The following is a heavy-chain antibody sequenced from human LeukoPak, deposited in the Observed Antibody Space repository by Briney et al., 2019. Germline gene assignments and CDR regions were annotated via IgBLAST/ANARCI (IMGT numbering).Heavy chain of an antibody. CDR2: IKQDGSEK. D-gene: IGHD6-13*01. CDR1: GFTFSSYW. CDR3: ARDKNMYSSSWNNWFDP. Sequence: GGPLRLSCAASGFTFSSYWMSWVRQAPGKGLEWVANIKQDGSEKYYVDSVKGRFTISRDNAKNSLYLQMNSLRAEDTAVYYCARDKNMYSSSWNNWFDPWGQGTLVTVSS. V-gene: IGHV3-7*01. J-gene: IGHJ5*02.